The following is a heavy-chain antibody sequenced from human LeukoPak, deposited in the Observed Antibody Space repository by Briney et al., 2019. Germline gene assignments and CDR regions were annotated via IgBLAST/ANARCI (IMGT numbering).Heavy chain of an antibody. CDR3: ARSIMGLNSAYDI. CDR2: ITVSGTNT. V-gene: IGHV3-23*01. J-gene: IGHJ3*02. Sequence: GGSLRLSCATSGFTFSTYAMSWVRRAPRKGLEWVSGITVSGTNTYDADSVKGRFTISRDNSKNAVYLQMNSLRAEDTAVYYCARSIMGLNSAYDIWGQGTMVTVSS. CDR1: GFTFSTYA. D-gene: IGHD5-12*01.